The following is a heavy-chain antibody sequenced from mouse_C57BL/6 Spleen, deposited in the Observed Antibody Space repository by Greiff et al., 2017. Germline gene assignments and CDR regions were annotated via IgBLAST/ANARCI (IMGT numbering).Heavy chain of an antibody. CDR2: INPNNGGT. CDR1: GYTFTDYN. CDR3: ARVYDYDASSFAY. D-gene: IGHD2-4*01. J-gene: IGHJ3*01. Sequence: EVQLQQSGPELVKPGASVKMSCKASGYTFTDYNMHWVKQSQGKSLEWIGYINPNNGGTSYNQKFKGKATLTVNKSSSTAYMELRSLTSEDSAGYYGARVYDYDASSFAYWGQGTLVTVSA. V-gene: IGHV1-22*01.